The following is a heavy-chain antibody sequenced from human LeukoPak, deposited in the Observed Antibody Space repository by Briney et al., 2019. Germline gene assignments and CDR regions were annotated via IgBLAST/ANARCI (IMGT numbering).Heavy chain of an antibody. J-gene: IGHJ4*02. Sequence: GRSLRLSCAASGFTFSSYAMSWVRQAPGKGLEWVSAISGSGGSTYYADSVKGRFTISRDNSKNTLYLQMNSLRAEDTAVYYCAKGPQQLVLPYFDYWGQGTLVTVSS. CDR2: ISGSGGST. CDR1: GFTFSSYA. CDR3: AKGPQQLVLPYFDY. V-gene: IGHV3-23*01. D-gene: IGHD6-13*01.